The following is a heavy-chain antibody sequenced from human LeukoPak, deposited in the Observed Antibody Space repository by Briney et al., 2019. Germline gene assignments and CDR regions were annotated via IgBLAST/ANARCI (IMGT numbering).Heavy chain of an antibody. CDR3: TSHARRQLGLDY. V-gene: IGHV3-73*01. CDR1: GFTFSGSA. CDR2: IRSKANSYAT. J-gene: IGHJ4*02. D-gene: IGHD6-6*01. Sequence: GGSLRLSCAASGFTFSGSAMHGVRQASGKGVEGVGRIRSKANSYATAYAASVKGRFTISRDDSKNTAYLQMNSLKTEDTAVYYCTSHARRQLGLDYWGQGTLVTVSS.